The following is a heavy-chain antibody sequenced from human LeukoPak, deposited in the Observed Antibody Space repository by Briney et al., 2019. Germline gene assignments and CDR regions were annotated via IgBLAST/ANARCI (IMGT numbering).Heavy chain of an antibody. CDR2: IRNDGSNK. D-gene: IGHD3-10*01. V-gene: IGHV3-30*02. J-gene: IGHJ4*02. CDR1: GFTFSSYG. Sequence: GGSLRLSCAASGFTFSSYGMHWVRQAPGKGLEWVAFIRNDGSNKYYADSVKGRFTISRDNSKNTLYLQMNSKRAEDTAVYCCAKASDGSGSYGIDSWGQGTLVTVSS. CDR3: AKASDGSGSYGIDS.